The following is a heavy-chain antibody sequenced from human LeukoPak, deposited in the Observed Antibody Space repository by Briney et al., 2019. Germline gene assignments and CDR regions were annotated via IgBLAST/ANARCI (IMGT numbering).Heavy chain of an antibody. CDR1: GYTFTSYD. V-gene: IGHV1-8*01. Sequence: ASVKVSCKASGYTFTSYDINWVLQATGQGLEWMGWMDPNSGNTGYAQKFQGRVTMTRNTSISTAYMELSSLRSEDTAVYYCPRVGIAVAPRFDPWGQGTLVTVSS. CDR2: MDPNSGNT. D-gene: IGHD6-19*01. CDR3: PRVGIAVAPRFDP. J-gene: IGHJ5*02.